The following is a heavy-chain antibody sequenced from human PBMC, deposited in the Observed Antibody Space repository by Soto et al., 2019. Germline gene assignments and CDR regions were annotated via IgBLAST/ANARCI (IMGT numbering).Heavy chain of an antibody. J-gene: IGHJ6*02. Sequence: PAETLSLTCAVYGGSFSGYYWSWIRQPPGKGLEWIGEINHSGSTNYNPSLKSRVTISVDTSKNQFSLKLSSVTAADTAVYYCASLAAAGYYYYGMDVWGQGTTVTVSS. V-gene: IGHV4-34*01. CDR2: INHSGST. CDR1: GGSFSGYY. D-gene: IGHD6-13*01. CDR3: ASLAAAGYYYYGMDV.